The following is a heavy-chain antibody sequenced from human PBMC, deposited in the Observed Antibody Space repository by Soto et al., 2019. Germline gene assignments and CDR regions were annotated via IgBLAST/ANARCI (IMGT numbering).Heavy chain of an antibody. Sequence: ASVKVSCKASGYTFTGYYMHWVRQAPGQGLEWMGWINPNSGGTNYAQKFQGWVTMTRDTSISTAYMELSRLRSDDTAVYYCARGNKAYCSGGSCHRGVDYWGQGTLVTVTP. CDR3: ARGNKAYCSGGSCHRGVDY. V-gene: IGHV1-2*04. CDR2: INPNSGGT. J-gene: IGHJ4*02. D-gene: IGHD2-15*01. CDR1: GYTFTGYY.